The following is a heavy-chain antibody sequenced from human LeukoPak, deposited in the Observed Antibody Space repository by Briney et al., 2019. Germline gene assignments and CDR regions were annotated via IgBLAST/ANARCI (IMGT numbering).Heavy chain of an antibody. Sequence: GSLRLSCAASGFTFSSYAMHWVRQAPGKGLEWVAVISYDGSNKYYAGSVKGRFTISRDNSKNTLYLQMNSLRAEDTAVYYCARDLEMATLDYWGQGTLVTVSS. CDR2: ISYDGSNK. CDR1: GFTFSSYA. CDR3: ARDLEMATLDY. J-gene: IGHJ4*02. V-gene: IGHV3-30*04. D-gene: IGHD5-24*01.